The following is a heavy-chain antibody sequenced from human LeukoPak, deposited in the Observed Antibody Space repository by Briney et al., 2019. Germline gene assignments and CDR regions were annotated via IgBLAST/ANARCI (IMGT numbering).Heavy chain of an antibody. Sequence: GGSLRLYCAASGFTFSNYAMSWVRQAPGKGLEWVSAISGSGDNTYYADSVKGRFTASRDKSKNTLYVQMKSLRAEDTAVYYCAKDFVVVPGNVNYFDYWGQGTLVTVSS. CDR2: ISGSGDNT. CDR1: GFTFSNYA. CDR3: AKDFVVVPGNVNYFDY. J-gene: IGHJ4*02. D-gene: IGHD2-21*02. V-gene: IGHV3-23*01.